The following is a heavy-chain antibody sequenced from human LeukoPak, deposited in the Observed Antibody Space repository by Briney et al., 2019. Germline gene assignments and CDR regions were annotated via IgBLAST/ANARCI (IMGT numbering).Heavy chain of an antibody. CDR1: GFTLGNAW. CDR3: ARDRPHNWFDP. J-gene: IGHJ5*02. Sequence: GGALRLSCAASGFTLGNAWMHWVRQAPGEGLVWVSRIDSDGTTTIYADSVKGRFTISRDNAKNTVYLQMNSLRVEDTAVYYCARDRPHNWFDPWGQGTLVTVSS. D-gene: IGHD1-14*01. CDR2: IDSDGTTT. V-gene: IGHV3-74*01.